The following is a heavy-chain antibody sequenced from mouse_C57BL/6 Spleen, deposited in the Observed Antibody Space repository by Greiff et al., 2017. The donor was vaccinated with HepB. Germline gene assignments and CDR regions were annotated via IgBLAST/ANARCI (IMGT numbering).Heavy chain of an antibody. V-gene: IGHV5-17*01. CDR2: ISSGSSTI. CDR1: GFTFSDYG. Sequence: EVKLVESGGGLVKPGGSLKLSCAASGFTFSDYGMHWVRQAPEKGLEWVAYISSGSSTINYADTVKGRFTISRDKAKNTRFLQRTSLRSEDTAMYFCARAIGGFDYWGQGTTLTVSS. D-gene: IGHD1-1*02. CDR3: ARAIGGFDY. J-gene: IGHJ2*01.